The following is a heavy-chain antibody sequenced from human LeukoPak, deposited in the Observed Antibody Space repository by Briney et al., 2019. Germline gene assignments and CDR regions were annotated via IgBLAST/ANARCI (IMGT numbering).Heavy chain of an antibody. CDR3: AKYSHRIPTYMDY. D-gene: IGHD1-14*01. V-gene: IGHV3-30*18. Sequence: GGSLRLSCAASGFTFSSYGMHWVRQAPGKGLEWVAVISYDGSNKYYADSVKGRFTISRDNSKNTLYLQMNSLRAEDTAVYYCAKYSHRIPTYMDYWGQGTLVTVSS. CDR2: ISYDGSNK. CDR1: GFTFSSYG. J-gene: IGHJ4*02.